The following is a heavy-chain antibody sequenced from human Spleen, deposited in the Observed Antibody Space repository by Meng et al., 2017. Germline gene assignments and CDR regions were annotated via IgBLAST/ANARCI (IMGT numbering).Heavy chain of an antibody. Sequence: QGQLQGSGPGLVKPSGTLSLTCAVSGGSISSSNWWSWVRQSPGKGLEWIGEIYDGGSTNYNPSLKSRVTISVDKSKNQFSLKLISVTAADTAVYYCARDEYAGNFWFDPWGQGTLVTVSS. D-gene: IGHD4-23*01. J-gene: IGHJ5*02. CDR1: GGSISSSNW. CDR2: IYDGGST. CDR3: ARDEYAGNFWFDP. V-gene: IGHV4-4*02.